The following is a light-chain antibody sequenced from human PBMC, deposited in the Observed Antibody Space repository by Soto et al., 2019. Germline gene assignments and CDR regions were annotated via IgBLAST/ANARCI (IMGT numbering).Light chain of an antibody. V-gene: IGKV1-39*01. CDR2: AAS. CDR3: QQSDSTPLT. CDR1: QSISSY. J-gene: IGKJ3*01. Sequence: DIQMTQSPSSLSASVGDRVTITCRASQSISSYLNWYQQKPGKAPKLLIYAASSLQSGVPSRFSGSGSGTDFTLTISSLQPEDFATYYCQQSDSTPLTFGPGTTVAIQ.